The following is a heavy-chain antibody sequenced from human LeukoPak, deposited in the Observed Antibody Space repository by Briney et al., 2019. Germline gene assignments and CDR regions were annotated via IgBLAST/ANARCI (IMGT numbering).Heavy chain of an antibody. Sequence: PGRSLRLSCAASGFTFDDYAMHWVRQPPGKGLEWVSAISGSGGSTYYADSVKGRFTISRDNSKNTLYLQMNSLRAEDTAVYYCAKDPGYSSGWSFDYWGQGTLVTVSS. CDR2: ISGSGGST. CDR3: AKDPGYSSGWSFDY. J-gene: IGHJ4*02. V-gene: IGHV3-23*01. CDR1: GFTFDDYA. D-gene: IGHD6-19*01.